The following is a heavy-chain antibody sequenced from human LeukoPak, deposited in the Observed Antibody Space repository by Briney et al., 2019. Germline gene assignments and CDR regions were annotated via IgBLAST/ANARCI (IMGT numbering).Heavy chain of an antibody. CDR2: FDPEDGET. Sequence: GASVKVSCKVSGYTLTELSMHWVRQAPGKGLEWMGGFDPEDGETIYAQKFQGRVTMTEDTSTDTAYMELSSLRSEDTAVYYCATSIAVAGTALESYYYYGMDVWGQGTTVTVSS. CDR3: ATSIAVAGTALESYYYYGMDV. CDR1: GYTLTELS. J-gene: IGHJ6*02. V-gene: IGHV1-24*01. D-gene: IGHD6-19*01.